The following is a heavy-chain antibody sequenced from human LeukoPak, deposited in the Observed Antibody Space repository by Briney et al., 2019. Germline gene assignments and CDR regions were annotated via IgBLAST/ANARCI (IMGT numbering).Heavy chain of an antibody. CDR3: ARRSYDGSGYYYVDY. V-gene: IGHV4-39*01. J-gene: IGHJ4*02. CDR2: ISSGGST. D-gene: IGHD3-22*01. CDR1: GGSISSSGYY. Sequence: SETLSLTCTVSGGSISSSGYYWGWIRQPPGKGLEWIGSISSGGSTHYIPSLKSRVTISVDTSKNQFSLKPSPVTAADTAVYYCARRSYDGSGYYYVDYWGQGTLVTVSS.